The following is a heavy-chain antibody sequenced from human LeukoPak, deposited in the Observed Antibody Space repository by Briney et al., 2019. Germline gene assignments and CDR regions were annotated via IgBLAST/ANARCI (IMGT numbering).Heavy chain of an antibody. CDR3: TTDPEYAYHFDY. D-gene: IGHD2-2*01. V-gene: IGHV3-15*01. CDR2: IKSKTDGGTT. CDR1: GFTFSNAW. J-gene: IGHJ4*02. Sequence: GGSLRLSCAASGFTFSNAWMSWVRQAPGKGLEWVGRIKSKTDGGTTDYAAPVKGRFTISRDDSKNTLYLQMNSLKTEDTAVYYCTTDPEYAYHFDYWGQGTLVTVSS.